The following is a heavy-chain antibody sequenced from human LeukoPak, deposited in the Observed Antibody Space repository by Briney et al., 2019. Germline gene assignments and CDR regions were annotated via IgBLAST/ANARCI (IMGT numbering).Heavy chain of an antibody. D-gene: IGHD3-3*01. J-gene: IGHJ4*02. CDR3: AREGVIKSFDY. Sequence: ASVKVSCKASGYTFTVYYMHWVRQAPGQGLEWMGWINPNSGDTNYAQKFQGRVTMTRDTSISTAYMDLSRLRSDDTAVYYCAREGVIKSFDYWGQGTLVTVSS. CDR1: GYTFTVYY. CDR2: INPNSGDT. V-gene: IGHV1-2*02.